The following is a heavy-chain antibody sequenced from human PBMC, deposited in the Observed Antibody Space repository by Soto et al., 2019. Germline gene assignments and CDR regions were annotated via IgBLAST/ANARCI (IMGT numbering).Heavy chain of an antibody. CDR2: ISGNGADT. CDR3: GKHVPDTSPY. V-gene: IGHV3-23*01. CDR1: GFTFSSYA. D-gene: IGHD2-2*01. Sequence: GGSLRLSCAASGFTFSSYAMSWVRQAPGKGLEWVSAISGNGADTSYADSVRGRFTISRDNSKDTLFLQMNSLRADDTAVYYCGKHVPDTSPYWGQGTLVTVSS. J-gene: IGHJ4*02.